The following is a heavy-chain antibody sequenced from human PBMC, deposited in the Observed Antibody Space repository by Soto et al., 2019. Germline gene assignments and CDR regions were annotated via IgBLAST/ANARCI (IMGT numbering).Heavy chain of an antibody. Sequence: GSLRLSCAASGFTFNVYYMTWVRQAPGKGLEWVASIKNDGSEQYYVDSVKGRFTISRDNAKNSLYLQMNSLRAGDTALYYCSRENWFQDYWGQGTLVTVSS. CDR1: GFTFNVYY. J-gene: IGHJ4*02. CDR3: SRENWFQDY. D-gene: IGHD3-10*01. CDR2: IKNDGSEQ. V-gene: IGHV3-7*03.